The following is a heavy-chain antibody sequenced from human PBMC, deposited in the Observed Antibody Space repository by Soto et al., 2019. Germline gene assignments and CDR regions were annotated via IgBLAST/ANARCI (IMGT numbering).Heavy chain of an antibody. D-gene: IGHD2-2*01. CDR2: INRDGSET. J-gene: IGHJ4*02. Sequence: GGSLRLSCVVSGLTFSNYWMSWVRQAPGKGLEWVANINRDGSETYYVDSVKGRFTVSRDNIKNSLYLQMTSLRAEDTAVYYCARPARECSSPGCANWGQGTLVTVSS. V-gene: IGHV3-7*01. CDR3: ARPARECSSPGCAN. CDR1: GLTFSNYW.